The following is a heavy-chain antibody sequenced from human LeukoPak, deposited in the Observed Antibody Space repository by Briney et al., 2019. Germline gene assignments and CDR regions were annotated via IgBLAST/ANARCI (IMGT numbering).Heavy chain of an antibody. CDR2: IYYSGST. CDR3: ARHSKRGFVVVTATNNWFDP. J-gene: IGHJ5*02. V-gene: IGHV4-39*01. Sequence: SETLSLTCTVSGGSISSSSYYWGWIRQPPGKGLGWIGSIYYSGSTYYNPSLKSRVTISVDTSKNQFSLKLSSVTAADTAVYYCARHSKRGFVVVTATNNWFDPWGQGTLVTVSS. D-gene: IGHD2-21*02. CDR1: GGSISSSSYY.